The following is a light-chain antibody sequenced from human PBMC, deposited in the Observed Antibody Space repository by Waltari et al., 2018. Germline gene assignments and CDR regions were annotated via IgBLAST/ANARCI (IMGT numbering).Light chain of an antibody. CDR1: RSDVGGYNY. CDR2: EVS. Sequence: QSALTQPASVSGSPGQSITISCTGTRSDVGGYNYVSWYQQPPGKAPKLMIYEVSNRPSGVSNRFSGSKSGNTASLTISGLQAEDEADYYCSSYASSSTPYVFGTGTKVTVL. J-gene: IGLJ1*01. V-gene: IGLV2-14*01. CDR3: SSYASSSTPYV.